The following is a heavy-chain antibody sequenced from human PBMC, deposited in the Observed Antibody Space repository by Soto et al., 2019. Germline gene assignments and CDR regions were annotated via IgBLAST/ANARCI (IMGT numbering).Heavy chain of an antibody. CDR1: GGTFSSYV. CDR3: ARGLYSGPNPGPFFPFAT. CDR2: IIPLFRTA. J-gene: IGHJ5*02. D-gene: IGHD1-26*01. Sequence: QVQLVQSGAEVQKPGSSVKVSCKASGGTFSSYVFSWVRQAPGQGLEWVGGIIPLFRTANYAQQCQGRVTITADESTRTAYMELSSLRSDDTAVYFCARGLYSGPNPGPFFPFATWGQGPLVTVSS. V-gene: IGHV1-69*01.